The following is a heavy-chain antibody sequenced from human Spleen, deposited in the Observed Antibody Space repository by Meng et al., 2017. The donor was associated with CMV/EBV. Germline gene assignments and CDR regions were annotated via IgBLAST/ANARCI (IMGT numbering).Heavy chain of an antibody. V-gene: IGHV4-59*01. D-gene: IGHD6-13*01. Sequence: LTCTVSGASIRSYHWSWVRQSPGKGLEWIGYIYYNGRTNYNPSLESRVTISVDTSKNHFSLKLTSVTAADTALYYCARDLAAAGGLDYRGQGTLVTVSS. CDR3: ARDLAAAGGLDY. CDR1: GASIRSYH. J-gene: IGHJ4*02. CDR2: IYYNGRT.